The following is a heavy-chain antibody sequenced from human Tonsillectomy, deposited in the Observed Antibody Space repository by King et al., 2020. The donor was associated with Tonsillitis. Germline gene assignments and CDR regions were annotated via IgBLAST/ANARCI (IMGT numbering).Heavy chain of an antibody. CDR2: IYPGDSDT. CDR3: ARFSGTNTGPRGMDG. V-gene: IGHV5-51*01. D-gene: IGHD1-1*01. Sequence: QLVQSGAEVKKPGESLKISCKGSGYSFTRYWIGWVRQMPGKGLELMGIIYPGDSDTRYSPSCQGQVTISDDKSISTDYLHWSSLQASDTAMYYCARFSGTNTGPRGMDGGGQGATVTVSS. J-gene: IGHJ6*02. CDR1: GYSFTRYW.